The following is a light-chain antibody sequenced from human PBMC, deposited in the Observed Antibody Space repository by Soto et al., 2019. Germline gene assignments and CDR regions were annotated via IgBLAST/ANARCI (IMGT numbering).Light chain of an antibody. CDR3: QQADSFPFT. CDR1: QGISSW. Sequence: DIQMTQSPSSVSASIGDRVIITCRASQGISSWLAWYQQKPGRVPNLLIYAASSLQTGVPSRFSGSGSGTEFTLAISSLQPEYFATSYCQQADSFPFTFGPGTRVDLK. V-gene: IGKV1-12*01. J-gene: IGKJ3*01. CDR2: AAS.